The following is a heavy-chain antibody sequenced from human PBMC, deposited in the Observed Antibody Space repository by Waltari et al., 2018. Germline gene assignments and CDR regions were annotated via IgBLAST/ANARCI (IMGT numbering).Heavy chain of an antibody. CDR3: ATWPGSAVDV. CDR1: GYTFTSYD. CDR2: FDPEDGET. D-gene: IGHD3-10*01. Sequence: QVQLVQSGAEVKKPGASVKVSCKASGYTFTSYDINWVRQAPGKGLEWMGGFDPEDGETIYAQKFQGRVTMTEDTSTDTAYMELSSLRSEDTAVYYCATWPGSAVDVWGQGTTVTVSS. J-gene: IGHJ6*02. V-gene: IGHV1-24*01.